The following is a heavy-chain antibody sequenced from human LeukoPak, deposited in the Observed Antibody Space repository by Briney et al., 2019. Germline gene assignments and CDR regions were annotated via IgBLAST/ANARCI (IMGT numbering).Heavy chain of an antibody. D-gene: IGHD3-16*02. CDR3: ARLRAYDNVWGSYRFFDY. J-gene: IGHJ4*02. CDR2: INHSGST. Sequence: GSLRLSCAASGFTFSSYAMSWIRQPPGKGLEWIGEINHSGSTNYNPSLKSRLTISVDTSKNQFSLKLSSVTAADTAVYYCARLRAYDNVWGSYRFFDYWGQGSLVTVSS. CDR1: GFTFSSYA. V-gene: IGHV4-34*01.